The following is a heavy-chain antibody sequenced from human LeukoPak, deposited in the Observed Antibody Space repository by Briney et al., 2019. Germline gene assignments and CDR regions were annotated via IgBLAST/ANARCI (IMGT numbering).Heavy chain of an antibody. V-gene: IGHV3-21*01. CDR1: KFSFSNYS. D-gene: IGHD6-19*01. J-gene: IGHJ4*02. CDR2: ISSTSGHI. Sequence: GGSLRLSCAASKFSFSNYSMNWVRQAPGKGLEWVSSISSTSGHIYYADSVKGRLTISRDNAKKSLYLQMNSLRAEDTAVYYCARDREGVAVAVYYFDYWGQGILVSVSS. CDR3: ARDREGVAVAVYYFDY.